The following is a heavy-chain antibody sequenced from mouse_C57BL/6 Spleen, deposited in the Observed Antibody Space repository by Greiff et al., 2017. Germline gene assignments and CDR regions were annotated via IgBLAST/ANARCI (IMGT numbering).Heavy chain of an antibody. CDR2: IYPGDGDT. CDR3: ARSIYDGYSYAMDY. V-gene: IGHV1-82*01. J-gene: IGHJ4*01. Sequence: VQLQQSGPELVKPGASVKISCKASGYAFSSSWMNWVKQRPGKGLEWIGRIYPGDGDTNYNGKFKGKATLTADKSSSTAYMQLSSLTSEDSAVYFCARSIYDGYSYAMDYWGQGTSVTVSS. D-gene: IGHD2-3*01. CDR1: GYAFSSSW.